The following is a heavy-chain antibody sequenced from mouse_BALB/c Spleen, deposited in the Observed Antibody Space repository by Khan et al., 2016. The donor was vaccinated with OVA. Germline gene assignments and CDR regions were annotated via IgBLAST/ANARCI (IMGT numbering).Heavy chain of an antibody. CDR3: ARDAGRY. CDR1: GYTFPEYT. J-gene: IGHJ4*01. D-gene: IGHD3-3*01. Sequence: EVQLQQSGPELVKPGASVKISCKTSGYTFPEYTVHWVKQSLGKSLDWIGVINPKNGGTAYNQKFKGKATLTVDKSSSTAYMAFRSLTSDESAVYYCARDAGRYWGQGTSVTVAS. V-gene: IGHV1-18*01. CDR2: INPKNGGT.